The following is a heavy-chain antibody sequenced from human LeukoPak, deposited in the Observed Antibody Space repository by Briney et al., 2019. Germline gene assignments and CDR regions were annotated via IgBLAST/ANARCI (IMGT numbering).Heavy chain of an antibody. Sequence: ASVKVSCKASGNTFTGYYVHWVRQAPGRGFEWMGWINPQSGGTNYAQNFQGRVTITGDTSISTVYMEVSRLRSDDTAVYYCARSGYYYGLDVWGQGTTVTLSS. CDR1: GNTFTGYY. J-gene: IGHJ6*02. CDR2: INPQSGGT. V-gene: IGHV1-2*02. CDR3: ARSGYYYGLDV. D-gene: IGHD3-22*01.